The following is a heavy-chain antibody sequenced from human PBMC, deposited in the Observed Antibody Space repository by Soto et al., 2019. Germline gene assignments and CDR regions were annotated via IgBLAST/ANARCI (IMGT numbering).Heavy chain of an antibody. CDR1: GFTFSDYY. D-gene: IGHD3-22*01. Sequence: GGSLRLSCAASGFTFSDYYMSWIRQAPGKGLEWVSYISSSSSYTNYADSVKGRFTISRDNAKNSLYLQMNSLRAEDTAVYYCARGSNYYDSSGSHGMDVWGQGTTVTVSS. J-gene: IGHJ6*02. CDR2: ISSSSSYT. V-gene: IGHV3-11*05. CDR3: ARGSNYYDSSGSHGMDV.